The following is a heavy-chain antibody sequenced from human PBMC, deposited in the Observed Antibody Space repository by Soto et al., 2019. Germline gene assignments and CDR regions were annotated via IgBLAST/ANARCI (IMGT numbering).Heavy chain of an antibody. CDR3: ARRKGSYLDY. CDR1: DGSISSNY. J-gene: IGHJ4*02. D-gene: IGHD2-15*01. CDR2: IYYSGST. V-gene: IGHV4-59*01. Sequence: SETLSLTCTVSDGSISSNYWSWVRQPPGKGLEWIGYIYYSGSTNYNPSLNSRVTISVDTSKKQFSLKLSPVTAADTAVYYCARRKGSYLDYWGQGILVTVSS.